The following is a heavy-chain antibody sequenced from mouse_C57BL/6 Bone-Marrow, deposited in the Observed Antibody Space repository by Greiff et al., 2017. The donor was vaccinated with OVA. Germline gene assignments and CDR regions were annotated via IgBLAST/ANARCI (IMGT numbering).Heavy chain of an antibody. Sequence: DVKLVESGGGLVKPGGSLKLSCAASGFTFSSYAMSWVRQTPEKRLEWVATISDGGSYTYYPDNVKGRFTISRDNAKNNLYLQMSHLKSEDTAMYYCAREVLSYFDYWGQGTTLTVSS. CDR1: GFTFSSYA. CDR3: AREVLSYFDY. J-gene: IGHJ2*01. V-gene: IGHV5-4*01. CDR2: ISDGGSYT.